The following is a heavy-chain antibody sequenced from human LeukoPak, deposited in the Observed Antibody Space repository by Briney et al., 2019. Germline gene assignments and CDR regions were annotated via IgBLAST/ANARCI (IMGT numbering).Heavy chain of an antibody. V-gene: IGHV4-59*08. CDR1: GGSISSYY. J-gene: IGHJ5*02. Sequence: SETLSLTCTVSGGSISSYYWSWIRQPPGKGLEWIGYIYYTGSTNYNPSLRSRVTISLDTSKNQFSLRVNSVTAADTAVYYCARRTTVTPNWFDPWGQGTLVTVSS. D-gene: IGHD4-17*01. CDR2: IYYTGST. CDR3: ARRTTVTPNWFDP.